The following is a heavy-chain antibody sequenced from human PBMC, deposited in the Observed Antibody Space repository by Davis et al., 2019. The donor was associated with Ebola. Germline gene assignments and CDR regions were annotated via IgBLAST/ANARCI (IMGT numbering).Heavy chain of an antibody. CDR3: AKGWKSPVAAACDS. D-gene: IGHD6-19*01. V-gene: IGHV3-23*01. CDR2: VSGSGDTT. Sequence: GGSLRLSCAASGFTISIYAMTWVRQAPGKGLEWVSAVSGSGDTTYYADSVKGRFTISRDNSKNTVYLQLSSLRVEDTAVYYCAKGWKSPVAAACDSWGQGTLVTVSS. J-gene: IGHJ4*02. CDR1: GFTISIYA.